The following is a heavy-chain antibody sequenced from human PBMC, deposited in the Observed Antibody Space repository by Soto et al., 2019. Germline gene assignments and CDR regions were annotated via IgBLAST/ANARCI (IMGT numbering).Heavy chain of an antibody. CDR2: INHSGST. D-gene: IGHD1-26*01. Sequence: QVQLQQWGAGLLKPSETLSLTCAVYGGSFSGYYWSWIRQPPGKGLEWIGEINHSGSTNYNPSLKSRVTISVDTSKNQFSLKLRSVTAADTAVYYCARVVATGENRGAQGVDCFDYWGQGTLVTVSS. V-gene: IGHV4-34*01. J-gene: IGHJ4*02. CDR3: ARVVATGENRGAQGVDCFDY. CDR1: GGSFSGYY.